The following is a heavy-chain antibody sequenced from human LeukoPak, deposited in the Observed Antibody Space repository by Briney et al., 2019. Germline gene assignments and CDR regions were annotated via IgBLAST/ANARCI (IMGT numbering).Heavy chain of an antibody. CDR1: GYSFTSYW. V-gene: IGHV5-51*01. D-gene: IGHD2-2*01. CDR2: IYPGDSDT. J-gene: IGHJ3*02. Sequence: GESLKISCKGSGYSFTSYWIGWVRQMPGKGLEWMGIIYPGDSDTRYSPSFQGQVTISADKSISTAYLQWSSLKASDTAMYYCARRAIVVVPAAISAFDIWGQGTMVTVSS. CDR3: ARRAIVVVPAAISAFDI.